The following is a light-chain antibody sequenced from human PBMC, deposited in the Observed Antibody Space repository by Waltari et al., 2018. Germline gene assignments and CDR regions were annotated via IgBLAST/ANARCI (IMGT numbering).Light chain of an antibody. Sequence: DIQMTQSPSSLSASVGDRVTITCRASQGISNSLAWYQQKPGKAPKLLLYAASRLESGVPSRCSGSGSGTDYTLNISSLQPEDFATYYCQQYYSTPYTFGQGTKLEIK. CDR3: QQYYSTPYT. V-gene: IGKV1-NL1*01. CDR1: QGISNS. CDR2: AAS. J-gene: IGKJ2*01.